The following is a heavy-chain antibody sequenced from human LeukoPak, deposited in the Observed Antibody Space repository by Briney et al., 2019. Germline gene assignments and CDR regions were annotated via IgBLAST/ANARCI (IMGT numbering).Heavy chain of an antibody. CDR3: ARFGRYSGYDKGFDY. D-gene: IGHD5-12*01. Sequence: PSETLSLTXTISGGSIRSGDYYWSWIRQPPGNGLEWIGYIYYSGSTYYNPSLKSRVTISVDKPKNQFSLKLSSVTAADTAVYYCARFGRYSGYDKGFDYWGQGTLVTVSS. J-gene: IGHJ4*02. CDR1: GGSIRSGDYY. CDR2: IYYSGST. V-gene: IGHV4-30-4*08.